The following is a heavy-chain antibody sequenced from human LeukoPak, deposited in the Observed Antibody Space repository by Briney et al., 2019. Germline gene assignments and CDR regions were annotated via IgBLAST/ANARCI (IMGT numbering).Heavy chain of an antibody. Sequence: PSETLSLTCTVSGGSISTYYWNWIRQPPGKGLEWLGYIYHSGSTNYNPSLQSRVTISVDTSKNQFSLKLSSVTAADTAVYYCAREGDFWSGYSPGFDPWGQGTLVTVSS. D-gene: IGHD3-3*01. V-gene: IGHV4-59*01. CDR2: IYHSGST. CDR1: GGSISTYY. CDR3: AREGDFWSGYSPGFDP. J-gene: IGHJ5*02.